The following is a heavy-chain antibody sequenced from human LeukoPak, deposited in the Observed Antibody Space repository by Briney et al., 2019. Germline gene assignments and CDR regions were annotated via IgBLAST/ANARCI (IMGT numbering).Heavy chain of an antibody. CDR3: ARGTGSYYY. D-gene: IGHD3-10*01. CDR1: GGSFSGYY. J-gene: IGHJ4*02. V-gene: IGHV4-34*01. Sequence: SGTLSLTCAVYGGSFSGYYWSWIRQPPGKGLEWIGEINHSGSTNYNPSLKSRVTISVDTSKNQFSLKLSSVTAADTAVYYCARGTGSYYYRGQGTLVTVSS. CDR2: INHSGST.